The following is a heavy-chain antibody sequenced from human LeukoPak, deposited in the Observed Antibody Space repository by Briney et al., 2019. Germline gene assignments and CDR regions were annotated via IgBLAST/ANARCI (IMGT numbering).Heavy chain of an antibody. CDR1: GFNFNNYN. CDR2: VRYDGNNP. V-gene: IGHV3-30*02. J-gene: IGHJ4*02. D-gene: IGHD4-17*01. Sequence: GGSLRLSCAASGFNFNNYNMNWVRQAPGKGLDWVAFVRYDGNNPYYSASVKGRFTISRDNSKNTVLLQMNNLRLEDAAVYYCARGSRYGDYPYYCDFWGQGTLVTVSS. CDR3: ARGSRYGDYPYYCDF.